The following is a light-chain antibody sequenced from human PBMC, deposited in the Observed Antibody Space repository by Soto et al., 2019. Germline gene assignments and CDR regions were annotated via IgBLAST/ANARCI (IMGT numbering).Light chain of an antibody. Sequence: DIRMTQSPSTLSASVGDRVTITCRASQNIDSWLAWYQQKPGKAPKIMIYGATSLESGVPSRFSASGSGTEFILTISSLQPDDFATYYGQHYNSYGTFGQGTRVEI. CDR1: QNIDSW. CDR2: GAT. CDR3: QHYNSYGT. J-gene: IGKJ1*01. V-gene: IGKV1-5*01.